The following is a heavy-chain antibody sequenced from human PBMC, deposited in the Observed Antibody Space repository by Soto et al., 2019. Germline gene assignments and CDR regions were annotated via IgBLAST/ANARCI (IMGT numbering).Heavy chain of an antibody. CDR1: GGTVASSDW. D-gene: IGHD2-21*02. J-gene: IGHJ5*02. CDR3: AREIVTAGGNNYFDP. Sequence: PSETLSLTCGVSGGTVASSDWSSCFRQSPGRGLEWIGNVYHTGDTNFNPSLQSRVTFSVDKSNHQFSLRLTSVTAADTAVYFCAREIVTAGGNNYFDPWGPGTLVTVSS. V-gene: IGHV4-4*02. CDR2: VYHTGDT.